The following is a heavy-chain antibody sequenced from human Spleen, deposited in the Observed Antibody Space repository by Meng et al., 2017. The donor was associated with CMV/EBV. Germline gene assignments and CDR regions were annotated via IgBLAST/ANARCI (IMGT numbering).Heavy chain of an antibody. V-gene: IGHV3-11*01. CDR1: GFTVSSNY. CDR2: ISSDGRKS. Sequence: GESLKISCAASGFTVSSNYMSWVRQAPGKGLEWVSSISSDGRKSYYAESVKGRFTISRDNAKNSLHLQMNSLRGEDTAVYYCARMDCGDDCYFDAFDIWGQGTMVTVSS. CDR3: ARMDCGDDCYFDAFDI. D-gene: IGHD2-21*01. J-gene: IGHJ3*02.